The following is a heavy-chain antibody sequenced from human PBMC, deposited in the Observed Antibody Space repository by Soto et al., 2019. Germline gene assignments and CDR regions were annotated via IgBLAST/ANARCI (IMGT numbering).Heavy chain of an antibody. Sequence: QVQLQESGPGLVKPSQTLSLTCTVSNGSISSGDYYWSWIRQPPGKGLEWIGYIYYSGSTYYNPSLKSRAIISLDTSKNQFSLKLSSVTAADTAVYYCARGGWGDPHLFDYWGQGTLVTVSS. CDR1: NGSISSGDYY. J-gene: IGHJ4*02. V-gene: IGHV4-30-4*01. CDR3: ARGGWGDPHLFDY. CDR2: IYYSGST. D-gene: IGHD5-12*01.